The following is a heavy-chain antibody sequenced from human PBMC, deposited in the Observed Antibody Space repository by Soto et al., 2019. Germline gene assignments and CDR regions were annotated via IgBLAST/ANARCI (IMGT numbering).Heavy chain of an antibody. V-gene: IGHV1-18*01. J-gene: IGHJ6*02. CDR3: ARDRRYYYDSSGYNDYYGMDV. CDR1: GYTFTSYV. Sequence: QVQLVQSGAEVKKPGASVKVSCKASGYTFTSYVISGVRQAPGQGLEWMGWISAYNGNTNYAQKLQGRVTMTTDTSTSTAYMELRSLRSDDTAVYYCARDRRYYYDSSGYNDYYGMDVWGQGTTVTVSS. CDR2: ISAYNGNT. D-gene: IGHD3-22*01.